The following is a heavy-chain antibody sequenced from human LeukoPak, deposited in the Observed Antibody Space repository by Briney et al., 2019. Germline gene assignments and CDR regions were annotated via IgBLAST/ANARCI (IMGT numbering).Heavy chain of an antibody. Sequence: SETLSLTCTVSGGSVSSTHYWGWIRRPPGKGLEWIGSIYYGGSTYYNASLRSRVTTSVDTSKNQFSLKLSSVTAADTAVYYCAREWELPIYAFDIWGQGTMVTVSS. J-gene: IGHJ3*02. CDR1: GGSVSSTHY. CDR3: AREWELPIYAFDI. D-gene: IGHD1-26*01. V-gene: IGHV4-39*07. CDR2: IYYGGST.